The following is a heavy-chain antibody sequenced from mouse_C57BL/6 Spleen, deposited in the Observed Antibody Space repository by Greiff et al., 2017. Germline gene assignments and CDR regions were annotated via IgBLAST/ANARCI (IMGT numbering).Heavy chain of an antibody. CDR3: ARSAGSYNYFDC. CDR1: GYTFISYW. CDR2: IKPSNGGT. J-gene: IGHJ2*01. V-gene: IGHV1-53*01. D-gene: IGHD1-1*02. Sequence: VQLQQPGTELVQPGASVTLSCKASGYTFISYWMHWVQQRPGQGLEWIGNIKPSNGGTNYNETFKSKARLTVDKSASTAYMQLSSLTSEDSAVDYCARSAGSYNYFDCWGQGTTLTVSS.